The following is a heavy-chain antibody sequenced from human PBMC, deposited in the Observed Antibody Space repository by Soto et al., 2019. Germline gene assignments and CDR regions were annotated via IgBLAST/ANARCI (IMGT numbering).Heavy chain of an antibody. J-gene: IGHJ5*02. D-gene: IGHD3-10*01. CDR1: GGSVSSNDW. V-gene: IGHV4-4*02. CDR3: AGLLWFGEVIYSDP. Sequence: TLSLTCAVSGGSVSSNDWWSWVRQPPGKGLEWIGEIYHTGSTNYNPALKSRVTISIDKSKNQFSLKLSSVTAADTAVYYCAGLLWFGEVIYSDPWGQGTLVTVSS. CDR2: IYHTGST.